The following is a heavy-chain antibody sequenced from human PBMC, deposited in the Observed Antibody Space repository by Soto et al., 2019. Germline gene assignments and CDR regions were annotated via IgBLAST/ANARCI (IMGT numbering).Heavy chain of an antibody. V-gene: IGHV3-11*06. Sequence: PGGSLRLSCAASGFTFSDYYMSWIRQAPGKGLEWVSYISSSSSYTNYADSVKGRFTISRDNAKNSLYLQMSGLRSEDTAVYYCARDPRTARPSAMDVWGQGTTVTVSS. CDR3: ARDPRTARPSAMDV. CDR1: GFTFSDYY. D-gene: IGHD6-6*01. J-gene: IGHJ6*02. CDR2: ISSSSSYT.